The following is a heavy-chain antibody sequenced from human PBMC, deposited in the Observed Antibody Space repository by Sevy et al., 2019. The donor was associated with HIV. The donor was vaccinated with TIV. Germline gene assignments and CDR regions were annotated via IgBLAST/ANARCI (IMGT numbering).Heavy chain of an antibody. CDR3: ARVKLRGAYYYDF. V-gene: IGHV4-38-2*02. J-gene: IGHJ4*02. Sequence: SETLSLTCTVSGYSIIGDYYWGWIRQPPGKGLEWIVHIYHSGSTYSNPSLDSRVIPSVDTSKNQFSLRLSSVTAADTAIYYCARVKLRGAYYYDFWGQGTLVTVSS. CDR2: IYHSGST. CDR1: GYSIIGDYY.